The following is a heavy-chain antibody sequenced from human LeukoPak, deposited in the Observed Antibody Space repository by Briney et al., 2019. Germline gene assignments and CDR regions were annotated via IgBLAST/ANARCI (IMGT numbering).Heavy chain of an antibody. V-gene: IGHV4-38-2*02. CDR3: ARHCYYGSGPFRRNWFDP. D-gene: IGHD3-10*01. Sequence: PSETLSLTCTVSGFSISSGYYWGWIRQPPGKGLEWIGSIYHSGSTNYNPSLKSRVTISVDTSKNQFSMKLSSVTAADTAVYYCARHCYYGSGPFRRNWFDPWGQGTLVTVSS. CDR2: IYHSGST. J-gene: IGHJ5*02. CDR1: GFSISSGYY.